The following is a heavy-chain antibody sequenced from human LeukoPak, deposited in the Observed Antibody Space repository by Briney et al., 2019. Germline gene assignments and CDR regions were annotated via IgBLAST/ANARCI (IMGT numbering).Heavy chain of an antibody. CDR2: IYHSGST. CDR1: GGSISSDNW. J-gene: IGHJ3*02. V-gene: IGHV4-4*02. D-gene: IGHD3-22*01. CDR3: ARGPYSYDSSGAFDI. Sequence: SGTLSLTCAVSGGSISSDNWWSWVRQPPGKGLEWIGEIYHSGSTNYNPSLKTRVTISVDKSKNQFSLKLNSVTAADTAVYFCARGPYSYDSSGAFDIWGQGTMVTVSS.